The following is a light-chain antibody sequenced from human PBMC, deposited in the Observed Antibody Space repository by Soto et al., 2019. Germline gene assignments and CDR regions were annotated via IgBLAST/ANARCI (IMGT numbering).Light chain of an antibody. CDR3: AAWDDSLNGWV. V-gene: IGLV1-44*01. CDR1: SSNIGSNT. CDR2: NND. Sequence: QSVLTQAPSASGTPGQRVTISCSGTSSNIGSNTVNWYQQLPGTAPKLLLYNNDQRPSGVPDRFSGSKSGTSASLAIGGLQSEDEADYYCAAWDDSLNGWVFGGGTKVTVL. J-gene: IGLJ3*02.